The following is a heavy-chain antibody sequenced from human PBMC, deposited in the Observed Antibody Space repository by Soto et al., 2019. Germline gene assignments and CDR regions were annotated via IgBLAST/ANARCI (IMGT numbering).Heavy chain of an antibody. D-gene: IGHD3-10*01. Sequence: GGSLRLSCAASGFTFSSYWMSWVRQAPGKGLEWVANIKQDGSEKYYVDSVKGRFTISRDNAKNTLYLQMNSLRAEDTAVYYCAKDPPYYYGSGSYSDSYYYMVVWGQGTLVSVS. J-gene: IGHJ6*03. CDR1: GFTFSSYW. CDR3: AKDPPYYYGSGSYSDSYYYMVV. V-gene: IGHV3-7*03. CDR2: IKQDGSEK.